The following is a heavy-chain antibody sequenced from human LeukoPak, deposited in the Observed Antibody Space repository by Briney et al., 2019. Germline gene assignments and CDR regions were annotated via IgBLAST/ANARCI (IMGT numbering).Heavy chain of an antibody. CDR1: GGSISSYY. Sequence: PSETLSLTCTVSGGSISSYYWSWIRQPAGKGLEWIGRIYTSGSTNYNPSLKSRVTMSVDTSKNQFSLKLSSVTAADTAVYYCARPAKRRPYYYYYYMDVWGKGTTVTISS. CDR3: ARPAKRRPYYYYYYMDV. J-gene: IGHJ6*03. CDR2: IYTSGST. V-gene: IGHV4-4*07.